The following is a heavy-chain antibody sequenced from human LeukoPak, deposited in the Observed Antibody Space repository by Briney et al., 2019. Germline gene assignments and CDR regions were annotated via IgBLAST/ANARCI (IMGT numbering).Heavy chain of an antibody. CDR3: ARVLREWLLFGWFDP. Sequence: GGSLRLSCAATGFTFSDYYMSWIRQAPGKGLEWISYISSSGSTIYYADSVKGRFTISRDNAKNSLYLQMNSLRAEDTAVYYCARVLREWLLFGWFDPWGQGTLVTVSS. D-gene: IGHD3-3*01. V-gene: IGHV3-11*01. CDR2: ISSSGSTI. CDR1: GFTFSDYY. J-gene: IGHJ5*02.